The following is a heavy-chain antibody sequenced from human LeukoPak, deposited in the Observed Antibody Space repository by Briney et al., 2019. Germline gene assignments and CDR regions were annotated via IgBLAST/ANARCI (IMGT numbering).Heavy chain of an antibody. Sequence: GGSLRLSCEASGFTFSSYAMSWVRQAPGKGLAWVSVISSSADSTYYADSVKGQFTISRDNSKNTLYLQMNNLRAEDTAVYYCAKPLEKYTYGGNFDYWGQGLLVTVSS. CDR3: AKPLEKYTYGGNFDY. J-gene: IGHJ4*02. CDR1: GFTFSSYA. CDR2: ISSSADST. D-gene: IGHD4-23*01. V-gene: IGHV3-23*01.